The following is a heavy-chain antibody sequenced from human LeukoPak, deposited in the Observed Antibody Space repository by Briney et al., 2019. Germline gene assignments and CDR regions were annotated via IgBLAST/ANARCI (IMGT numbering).Heavy chain of an antibody. J-gene: IGHJ4*02. Sequence: GGSLRLSCVASGFIFSSYNMHWVRQAPGKGLEWVSSISRSASNIYYADSVKGRFTISRDNAKNSFYLQMNSLRAEDTAVFYCARDPEGFGATYFDYWGQGTLVTVSS. CDR2: ISRSASNI. CDR1: GFIFSSYN. D-gene: IGHD3-16*01. V-gene: IGHV3-21*01. CDR3: ARDPEGFGATYFDY.